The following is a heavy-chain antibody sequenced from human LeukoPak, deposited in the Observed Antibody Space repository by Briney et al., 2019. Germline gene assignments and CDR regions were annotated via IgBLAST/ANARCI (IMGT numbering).Heavy chain of an antibody. J-gene: IGHJ4*02. CDR2: IYRGGST. CDR3: TRGQYSYGPFDY. Sequence: PGGSLRLSCVASGLTISSNYMSWIRQAPGKGLQWVSVIYRGGSTYYADSVKGRFTISRDNDKNTLYLQMNSLRAEDTAVYYCTRGQYSYGPFDYWGQGTLVTVSS. V-gene: IGHV3-66*01. D-gene: IGHD5-18*01. CDR1: GLTISSNY.